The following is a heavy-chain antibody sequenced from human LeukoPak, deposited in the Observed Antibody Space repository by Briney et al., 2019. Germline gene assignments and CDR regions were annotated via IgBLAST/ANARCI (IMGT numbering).Heavy chain of an antibody. Sequence: GGSLRLSCAASGFTFSSYSMTWVRQAPGKGLEWVSGIRVSGSTYYPDSVTGRFTISRDNSENTLYLQMSGLRAEDTAIYYCAKGTGDTAYYFDFWGQGVLVTVSS. CDR1: GFTFSSYS. D-gene: IGHD7-27*01. CDR3: AKGTGDTAYYFDF. V-gene: IGHV3-23*01. CDR2: IRVSGST. J-gene: IGHJ4*02.